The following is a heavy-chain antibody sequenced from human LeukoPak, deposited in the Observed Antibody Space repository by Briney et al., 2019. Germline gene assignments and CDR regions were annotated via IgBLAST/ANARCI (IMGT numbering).Heavy chain of an antibody. CDR2: ISGSGGST. D-gene: IGHD3-10*01. CDR3: AKSSAGFGD. Sequence: TGGSLRLSCAASGFNFANHAMSWVRQAPGKGLEWVSAISGSGGSTYYADSVKGRFTISRDNSKNTLYLQMNSLRAEDTAVYYCAKSSAGFGDWGQGTLVTVSS. CDR1: GFNFANHA. J-gene: IGHJ4*02. V-gene: IGHV3-23*01.